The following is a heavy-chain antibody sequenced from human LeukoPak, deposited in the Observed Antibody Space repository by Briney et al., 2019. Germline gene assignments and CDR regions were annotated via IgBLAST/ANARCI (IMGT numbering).Heavy chain of an antibody. CDR3: ARGGIAVAGTSEYFQH. CDR2: IYYSGST. Sequence: PSDTLSLTCTVSGGSLSSGSYYWSWIRQPPGKGLEWIGYIYYSGSTNYNPSLKSRVTISVDTSKNQFSLELSSVAAADTAVYYCARGGIAVAGTSEYFQHWGQGTLVTVSS. CDR1: GGSLSSGSYY. V-gene: IGHV4-61*01. J-gene: IGHJ1*01. D-gene: IGHD6-19*01.